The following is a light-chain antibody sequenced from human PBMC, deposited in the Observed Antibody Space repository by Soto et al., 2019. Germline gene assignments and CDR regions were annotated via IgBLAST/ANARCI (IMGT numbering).Light chain of an antibody. Sequence: EIVLTQSPGTLSLSPGERATLSCRASQSVSSSYLAWYQQKPGQAPRLLLYGASSRATGIPDRFSGSGSETDFTRTISRLEPEDFAVYYCQQYGSSSWTFGQGTKVEIK. CDR3: QQYGSSSWT. V-gene: IGKV3-20*01. CDR2: GAS. J-gene: IGKJ1*01. CDR1: QSVSSSY.